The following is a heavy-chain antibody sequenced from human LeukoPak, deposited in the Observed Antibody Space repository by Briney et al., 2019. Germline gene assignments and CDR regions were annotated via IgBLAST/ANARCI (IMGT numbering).Heavy chain of an antibody. CDR1: GFTFSRYA. J-gene: IGHJ4*02. Sequence: GGSLRLSCEASGFTFSRYAMSWVRPAPGKGLEWVSAISGSGGSTYYADSVKGRFTISRDNSKNTLYLQMNSLRAEDTAVYYCAKAMYSGGWDTFDYWGQGTLVTVSS. D-gene: IGHD6-19*01. CDR2: ISGSGGST. CDR3: AKAMYSGGWDTFDY. V-gene: IGHV3-23*01.